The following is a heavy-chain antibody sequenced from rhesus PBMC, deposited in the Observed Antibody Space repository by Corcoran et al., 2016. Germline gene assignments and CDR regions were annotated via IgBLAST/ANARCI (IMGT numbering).Heavy chain of an antibody. J-gene: IGHJ5-1*01. CDR2: IYGSGWST. V-gene: IGHV4S2*01. CDR3: VGRQNYYDRAYFRNRFDV. CDR1: GASIGSNF. D-gene: IGHD3-28*01. Sequence: QVQLQESGPGLVKPSETLPLTCAVSGASIGSNFWSWIRQAPGKGMEWIERIYGSGWSTDYTPALNSRVTISIDTSKNQFYLKRRSVTAADTAVYFCVGRQNYYDRAYFRNRFDVWGAGIMVTVTS.